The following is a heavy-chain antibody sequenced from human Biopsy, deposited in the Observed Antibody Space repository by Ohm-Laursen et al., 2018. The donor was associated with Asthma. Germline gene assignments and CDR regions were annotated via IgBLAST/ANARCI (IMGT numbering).Heavy chain of an antibody. CDR2: ISHDGRES. CDR1: GFAFDSYA. D-gene: IGHD7-27*01. CDR3: TSELGIGY. V-gene: IGHV3-30*04. J-gene: IGHJ4*02. Sequence: SLRLPCAASGFAFDSYAMYWVRQSPGKGPEWVALISHDGRESGYVDSVRGRFTISRDNAKHTVYLQMNNLRAEDTAVYYCTSELGIGYWGQGILVTVSS.